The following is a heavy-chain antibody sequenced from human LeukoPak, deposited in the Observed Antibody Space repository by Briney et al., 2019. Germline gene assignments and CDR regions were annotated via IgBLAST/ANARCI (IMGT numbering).Heavy chain of an antibody. V-gene: IGHV3-23*01. CDR3: AKDRAGYSGARGFDC. Sequence: GGSLRLSCAASGFIFSSYAMSWVRQAPGKGLDWVSGTSASSDSTYYADSVKGRFTISRDNSKNTLYLQMNSLGAADTAVYYCAKDRAGYSGARGFDCWGQGTLVTVSS. CDR1: GFIFSSYA. J-gene: IGHJ4*02. D-gene: IGHD5-12*01. CDR2: TSASSDST.